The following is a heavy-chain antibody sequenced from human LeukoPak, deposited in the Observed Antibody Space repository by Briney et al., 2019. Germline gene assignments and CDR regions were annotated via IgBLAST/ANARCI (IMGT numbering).Heavy chain of an antibody. J-gene: IGHJ5*02. CDR1: GFTFSSHW. CDR3: AREINKWFDP. V-gene: IGHV3-74*03. CDR2: INPDGSTT. Sequence: PGRSLRLSCAASGFTFSSHWMHWVRQAPGEGLVWVSRINPDGSTTKNADSVEGRFTISRDNARSTVFLQLNSLRAEDTAVYYCAREINKWFDPWGQGTLVTVSS.